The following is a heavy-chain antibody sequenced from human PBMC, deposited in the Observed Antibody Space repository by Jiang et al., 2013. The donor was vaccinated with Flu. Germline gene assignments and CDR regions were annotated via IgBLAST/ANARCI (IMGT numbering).Heavy chain of an antibody. D-gene: IGHD3-22*01. CDR1: GYTFTGYY. Sequence: GAEVKKPGASVKVSCKASGYTFTGYYMHWVRQAPGQGLEWTGWINPNSNGTNNAQKFQGRVTLTRDTSISTAYMELSRLRSDDTAVYYCARGHFYYDSSGFHFDYWGQGTLVTVSS. CDR2: INPNSNGT. V-gene: IGHV1-2*02. CDR3: ARGHFYYDSSGFHFDY. J-gene: IGHJ4*02.